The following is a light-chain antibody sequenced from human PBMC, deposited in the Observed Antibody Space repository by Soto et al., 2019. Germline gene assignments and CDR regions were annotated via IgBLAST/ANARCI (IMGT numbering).Light chain of an antibody. Sequence: EIVMTQSPVTLSVSPGERVTLSCRASQSVSSNLAWYQQKPGHTHQLLFYGASTRATGRPARISSSGSGTEFTPTISSLQSEDFAVYYCQQYDNWSTFGQGTRLEIK. CDR3: QQYDNWST. V-gene: IGKV3-15*01. CDR2: GAS. CDR1: QSVSSN. J-gene: IGKJ5*01.